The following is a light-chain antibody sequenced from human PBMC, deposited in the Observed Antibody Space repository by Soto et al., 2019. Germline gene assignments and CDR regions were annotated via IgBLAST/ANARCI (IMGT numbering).Light chain of an antibody. CDR2: KVS. J-gene: IGKJ1*01. Sequence: DVVMTQSPLSLPVTLGQPASISCRSSQSLVYNDGNTYLNWFQQRPGQSPRRLIYKVSNRDSGVPDRFSGSGSGTDFTLKISRVEAEDVGVYYCMQGTLWPWTFGQGTKVDIK. V-gene: IGKV2-30*01. CDR1: QSLVYNDGNTY. CDR3: MQGTLWPWT.